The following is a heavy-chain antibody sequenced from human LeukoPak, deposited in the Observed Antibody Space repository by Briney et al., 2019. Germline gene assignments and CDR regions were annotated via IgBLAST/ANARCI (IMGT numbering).Heavy chain of an antibody. CDR2: IYHSGST. V-gene: IGHV4-61*01. J-gene: IGHJ4*02. Sequence: SETLSLTCTVSGGSISSSSYYWGWIRQPPGKGLEWIGYIYHSGSTKYNPSLKSRVTISVDTSKNQFSLELSSVTAADTAVYYCARDGYSGNDGLWGQGTLVTVSS. D-gene: IGHD5-12*01. CDR3: ARDGYSGNDGL. CDR1: GGSISSSSYY.